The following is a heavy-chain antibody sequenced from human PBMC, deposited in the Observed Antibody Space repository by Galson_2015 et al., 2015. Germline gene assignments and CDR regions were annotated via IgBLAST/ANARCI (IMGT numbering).Heavy chain of an antibody. CDR1: GFTFSSHW. V-gene: IGHV3-7*01. CDR2: IKQDGSEK. Sequence: SLRLCCAASGFTFSSHWMSWVRQAPGKGLEWVANIKQDGSEKYYVDSVKGRFTISRDNAKNSLHLQMNSLRAEDTAVYYCARNFWYFDLWGRGTLATVSS. J-gene: IGHJ2*01. CDR3: ARNFWYFDL.